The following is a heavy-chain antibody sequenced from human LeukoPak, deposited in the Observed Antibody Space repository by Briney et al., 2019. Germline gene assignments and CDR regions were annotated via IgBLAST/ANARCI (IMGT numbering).Heavy chain of an antibody. Sequence: SVTLSCKASARTFSSYAISWVRQPPGQGLEWMGGIISIGRTGKYAQKFQGRVTITTDESTSTAYMELSSLRSEDTAVYYCARGAPDCSGGSCYRRDYYYYMDVWGKGTTVTVSS. CDR1: ARTFSSYA. CDR3: ARGAPDCSGGSCYRRDYYYYMDV. CDR2: IISIGRTG. J-gene: IGHJ6*03. D-gene: IGHD2-15*01. V-gene: IGHV1-69*05.